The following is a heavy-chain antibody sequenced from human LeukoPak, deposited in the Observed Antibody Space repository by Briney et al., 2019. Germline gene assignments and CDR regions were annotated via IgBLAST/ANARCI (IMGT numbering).Heavy chain of an antibody. D-gene: IGHD4/OR15-4a*01. CDR1: GYSISSGYY. V-gene: IGHV4-38-2*02. CDR2: IYHSGST. J-gene: IGHJ6*03. Sequence: SETLSLTCTVSGYSISSGYYWGWIRQPPGKGLEWIGSIYHSGSTYYNPSLKSRVTISVDTSKNQFSLKLSSVTAADTAVYYCARDHLPAGAPGYYMDVWGKGTTVTVSS. CDR3: ARDHLPAGAPGYYMDV.